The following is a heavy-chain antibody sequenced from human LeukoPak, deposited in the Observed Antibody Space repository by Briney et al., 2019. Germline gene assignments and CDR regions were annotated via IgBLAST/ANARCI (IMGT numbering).Heavy chain of an antibody. Sequence: SETLSLTCTVSGGSISSYYWSWIRRPPGKGLEWIGYIYYSGSTNYNPSLKSRVTISVDTSKNQFSLKLSSVTAADTAVYYCAREGTMIVVGHDAFDIWGQGTMVTVSS. CDR3: AREGTMIVVGHDAFDI. J-gene: IGHJ3*02. CDR2: IYYSGST. V-gene: IGHV4-59*01. D-gene: IGHD3-22*01. CDR1: GGSISSYY.